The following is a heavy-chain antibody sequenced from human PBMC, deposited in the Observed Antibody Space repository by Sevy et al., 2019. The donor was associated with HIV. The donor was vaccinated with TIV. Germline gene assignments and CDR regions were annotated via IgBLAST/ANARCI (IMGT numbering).Heavy chain of an antibody. CDR1: GFTFSSYA. V-gene: IGHV3-23*01. CDR3: AKGEKYYDSSGLTVHFDY. Sequence: GGSLRLSCAASGFTFSSYAMSWVRQAPGKGLEWVSAISGSGGSTYYADSVKGRFTISRDNSKNTPYLQMNSLRAEDTAVYYCAKGEKYYDSSGLTVHFDYWGQGTLVTVSS. CDR2: ISGSGGST. D-gene: IGHD3-22*01. J-gene: IGHJ4*02.